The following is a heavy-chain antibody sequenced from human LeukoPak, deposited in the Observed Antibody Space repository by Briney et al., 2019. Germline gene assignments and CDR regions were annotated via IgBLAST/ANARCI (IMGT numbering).Heavy chain of an antibody. Sequence: VASVKVSCKASGGTFSSYAISWVRQAPGQGLEWVGGIIPIFGTANYAQKFQGRVTITADKSTSTAYMELSSLRSDDTAVYYCARVDLSLWWLPYYWGQGTLVTVSS. J-gene: IGHJ4*02. V-gene: IGHV1-69*06. CDR1: GGTFSSYA. CDR3: ARVDLSLWWLPYY. D-gene: IGHD5-12*01. CDR2: IIPIFGTA.